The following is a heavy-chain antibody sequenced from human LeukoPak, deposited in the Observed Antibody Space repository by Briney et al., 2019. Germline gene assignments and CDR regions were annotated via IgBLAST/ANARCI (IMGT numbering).Heavy chain of an antibody. CDR3: ARDYDFWSGYYTIYFDY. D-gene: IGHD3-3*01. CDR1: GFTFSSYW. Sequence: GGSLRLSCAASGFTFSSYWMSWVRQAPGKGLEWVANIKQDGSEKYYVDSVKGRFTISRDNGKNSLYLQMNSLRAEDTAVYYCARDYDFWSGYYTIYFDYWGQGTLVTVSS. J-gene: IGHJ4*02. CDR2: IKQDGSEK. V-gene: IGHV3-7*01.